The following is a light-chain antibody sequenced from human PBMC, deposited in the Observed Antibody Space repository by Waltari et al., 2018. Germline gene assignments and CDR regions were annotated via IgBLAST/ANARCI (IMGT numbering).Light chain of an antibody. CDR2: KDS. CDR1: ALPKQY. V-gene: IGLV3-25*03. J-gene: IGLJ2*01. CDR3: QSADSSGTYEV. Sequence: SYELTQPPSVSVSPGQTARITCSGDALPKQYAYWYQQRPGQAPVLVIYKDSERPSGSPERVSGSSSGTTVTVTISGVQAEDEADYYCQSADSSGTYEVFGGGTKLTVL.